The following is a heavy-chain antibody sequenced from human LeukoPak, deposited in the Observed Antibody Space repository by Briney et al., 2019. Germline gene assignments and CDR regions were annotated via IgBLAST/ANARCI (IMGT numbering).Heavy chain of an antibody. CDR1: GFTFSSYA. V-gene: IGHV3-30*09. Sequence: GRSLRLSCAASGFTFSSYAMHWVRQAPGKGLEWVAFISSGGSNKYYADSVKGRFAIPRDNSKNTLYLQMNGLRDEDTAVYYCDPHDSASQFWGQGTLVTVSS. J-gene: IGHJ4*02. D-gene: IGHD6-6*01. CDR2: ISSGGSNK. CDR3: DPHDSASQF.